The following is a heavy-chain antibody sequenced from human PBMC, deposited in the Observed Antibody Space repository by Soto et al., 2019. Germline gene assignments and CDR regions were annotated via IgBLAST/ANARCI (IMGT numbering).Heavy chain of an antibody. CDR2: VVPHSGTA. V-gene: IGHV1-69*13. J-gene: IGHJ4*01. Sequence: ASVKVSCKSSGATFNFYAISWVRQAPGEGLEWMGGVVPHSGTATYARKFQGRLTVTADESSSTAYMDLSSLTSEDTAIYYCARHPAQWLYYFDYWGQGTLVTAPQ. CDR3: ARHPAQWLYYFDY. D-gene: IGHD6-19*01. CDR1: GATFNFYA.